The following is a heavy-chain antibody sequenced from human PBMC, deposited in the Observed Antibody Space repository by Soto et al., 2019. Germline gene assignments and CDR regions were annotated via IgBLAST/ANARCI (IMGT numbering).Heavy chain of an antibody. CDR2: IWYDGSNK. D-gene: IGHD3-22*01. Sequence: PGGSLRLSCAASGFTFSSYVMHWVRQAPGKGLEWVAVIWYDGSNKYYADSVKGRFTISRDNSKNTVYLQMTSLGADDTAVYYCAGGRNSGYYLFAYWGRGTLVTSPQ. V-gene: IGHV3-30*02. CDR1: GFTFSSYV. CDR3: AGGRNSGYYLFAY. J-gene: IGHJ4*02.